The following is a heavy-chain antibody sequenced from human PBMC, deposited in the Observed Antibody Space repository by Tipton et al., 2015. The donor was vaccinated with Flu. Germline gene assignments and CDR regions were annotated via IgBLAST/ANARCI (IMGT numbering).Heavy chain of an antibody. CDR3: ARAESSLWAGHYYGLDV. CDR1: GGSIGSPYC. D-gene: IGHD6-19*01. V-gene: IGHV4-61*02. Sequence: TLSLTCSVSGGSIGSPYCWGWVRQPAGKGPEWIGRIHTSGTTYYRPSLRSRVLISLDTSKNHFSLRLTSVTAADTALYFCARAESSLWAGHYYGLDVWGQGTTVTVSS. CDR2: IHTSGTT. J-gene: IGHJ6*02.